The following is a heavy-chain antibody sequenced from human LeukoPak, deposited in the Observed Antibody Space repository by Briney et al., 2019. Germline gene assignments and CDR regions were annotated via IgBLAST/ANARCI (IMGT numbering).Heavy chain of an antibody. CDR2: INPNSGGT. D-gene: IGHD2-2*02. V-gene: IGHV1-2*02. CDR3: ARGDIVVLPAGIPHNWFDP. Sequence: ASVKVSCKASGYSFTGYYIHWVRQAPGKGLEWMGWINPNSGGTNYAQKFQGRVTMTRDTSISTAYMELSRLRSDETAMYYCARGDIVVLPAGIPHNWFDPWGQGTLVTVSS. J-gene: IGHJ5*02. CDR1: GYSFTGYY.